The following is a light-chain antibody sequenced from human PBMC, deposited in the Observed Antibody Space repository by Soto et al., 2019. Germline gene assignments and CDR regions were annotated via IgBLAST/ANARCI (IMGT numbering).Light chain of an antibody. J-gene: IGLJ2*01. CDR2: DVS. V-gene: IGLV2-14*01. CDR1: SRDVGGYNS. CDR3: SSYTSSSLLV. Sequence: QSVLTQPASVSGSPGQSITISCTGTSRDVGGYNSVSWYQQHPGKAPKLMIYDVSRRPSGVSDRYSGSKSGNTAALTISGLQAEDEADYYCSSYTSSSLLVFGGGTQLTVL.